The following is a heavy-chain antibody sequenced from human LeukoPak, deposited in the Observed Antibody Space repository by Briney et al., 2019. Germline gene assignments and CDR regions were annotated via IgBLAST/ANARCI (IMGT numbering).Heavy chain of an antibody. J-gene: IGHJ5*02. Sequence: PGGSLRLSCAASGFTFSRSAMSWVREAPGKGLEWVSAISSGGATTYYTDSVKGRFTISRDNSKNTLYLQMNTLRAEDTALYYCAKGRQGFDPWGQGTLVTVSS. V-gene: IGHV3-23*01. CDR3: AKGRQGFDP. CDR1: GFTFSRSA. CDR2: ISSGGATT.